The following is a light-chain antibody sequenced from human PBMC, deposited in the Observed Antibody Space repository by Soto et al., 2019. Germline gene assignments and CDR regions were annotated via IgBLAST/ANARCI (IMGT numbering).Light chain of an antibody. Sequence: QSVLTQPPSASGTPGQRVTISCSGSNSNIGSNTVNWYQQLPGTAPKLLIYYDNLRPSGVPDRISGSKSGTSASLAISGLQSDDEADYYCCSYAGSSTFYVFGTGTKVTVL. J-gene: IGLJ1*01. CDR1: NSNIGSNT. V-gene: IGLV1-44*01. CDR3: CSYAGSSTFYV. CDR2: YDN.